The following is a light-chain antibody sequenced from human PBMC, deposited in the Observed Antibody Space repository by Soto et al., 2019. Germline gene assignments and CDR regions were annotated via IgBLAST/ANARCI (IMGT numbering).Light chain of an antibody. J-gene: IGKJ3*01. CDR1: QSVSSY. CDR3: QQRSNWPPGPV. V-gene: IGKV3-11*01. Sequence: EIVLTQSPATLSLSPGERATLSCRASQSVSSYLAWYQQKPGQAPRLLIYDASNRATGIPARFSGSGSGTDFTLTISSLEPEDFAVYYCQQRSNWPPGPVFGPGTKVDIK. CDR2: DAS.